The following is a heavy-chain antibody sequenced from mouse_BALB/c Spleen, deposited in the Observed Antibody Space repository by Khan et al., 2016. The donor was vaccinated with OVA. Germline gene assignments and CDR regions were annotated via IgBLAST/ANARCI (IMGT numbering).Heavy chain of an antibody. CDR3: ARDGHYAMDY. Sequence: VQLKQSGPGLVKPSQSLSFTCTVTGYSITSDYAWNWIRQFPGNKLEWMGYISYSGSTSYNPSLKSRISITRDTSKNQFFLQLNSVTTEDTATYYCARDGHYAMDYWGQGTSVTVSS. V-gene: IGHV3-2*02. CDR2: ISYSGST. CDR1: GYSITSDYA. J-gene: IGHJ4*01. D-gene: IGHD2-3*01.